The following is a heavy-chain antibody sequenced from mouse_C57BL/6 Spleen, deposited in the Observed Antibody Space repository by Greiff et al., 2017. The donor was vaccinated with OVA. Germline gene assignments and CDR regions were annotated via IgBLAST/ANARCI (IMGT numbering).Heavy chain of an antibody. CDR1: GYTFTSYW. CDR3: ARDGYSRYAMDY. CDR2: IDPSDSET. D-gene: IGHD2-3*01. V-gene: IGHV1-52*01. J-gene: IGHJ4*01. Sequence: QVQLQQPGAELVRPGSSVKLSCKASGYTFTSYWMHWVKQRPIQGLEWIGNIDPSDSETHYNQKFKDKATLTVDKSSSTAYMQLSSLTSEDSAVYYCARDGYSRYAMDYWGQGTSVTVSS.